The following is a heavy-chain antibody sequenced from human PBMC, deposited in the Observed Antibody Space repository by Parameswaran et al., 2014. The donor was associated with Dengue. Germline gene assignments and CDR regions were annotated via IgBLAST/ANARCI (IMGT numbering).Heavy chain of an antibody. D-gene: IGHD3-10*01. CDR3: AVGLLLWFGEVRVANQYGMDV. V-gene: IGHV1-18*01. J-gene: IGHJ6*02. Sequence: WVRQAPGQGLEWMGWISADNGNTNYAQKLQGRVTMTTDTSTSTAYMELRSLRSDDTAVYYCAVGLLLWFGEVRVANQYGMDVWGQGTTVTVSS. CDR2: ISADNGNT.